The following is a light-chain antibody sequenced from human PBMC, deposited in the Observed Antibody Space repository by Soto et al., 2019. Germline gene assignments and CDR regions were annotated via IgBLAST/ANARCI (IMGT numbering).Light chain of an antibody. CDR2: WAS. Sequence: DIVMTQSPDSLAVSLGERATINCKSSQSVLYSSNNKNYLAWYQQKPGQPPKLLIYWASTRESGVPDRSSGSGAGTDFPLTISSLQAEDVAVYYCQQYYSNALTFGGGTKVEIK. V-gene: IGKV4-1*01. CDR3: QQYYSNALT. J-gene: IGKJ4*01. CDR1: QSVLYSSNNKNY.